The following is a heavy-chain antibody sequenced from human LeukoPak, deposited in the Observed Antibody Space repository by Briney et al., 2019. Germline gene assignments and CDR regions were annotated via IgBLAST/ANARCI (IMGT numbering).Heavy chain of an antibody. CDR1: GGSISSYY. Sequence: SETLPLTCTVPGGSISSYYWSWIRQPPGKGLGWIGHIFYSGRTNYNPSLRGRVTISVDTSKNQFPLKLSSVTAGDTAVDYFSRVRNGFDPRVEGTIVSVPS. V-gene: IGHV4-59*01. CDR2: IFYSGRT. CDR3: SRVRNGFDP. J-gene: IGHJ5*02.